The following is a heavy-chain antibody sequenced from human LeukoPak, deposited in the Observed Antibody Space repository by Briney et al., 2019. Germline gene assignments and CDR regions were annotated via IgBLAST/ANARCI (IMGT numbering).Heavy chain of an antibody. D-gene: IGHD3-22*01. CDR1: GGTFSSYA. Sequence: SVKVSCEASGGTFSSYAISWVRQAPGQGLEWMGRIIPIFGTANYAQKFQGRVTITTDESTSTAYMELSSLRSEDTAVYYCARDRTMIVGFAFDIWGQGTMVTVSS. J-gene: IGHJ3*02. CDR3: ARDRTMIVGFAFDI. CDR2: IIPIFGTA. V-gene: IGHV1-69*05.